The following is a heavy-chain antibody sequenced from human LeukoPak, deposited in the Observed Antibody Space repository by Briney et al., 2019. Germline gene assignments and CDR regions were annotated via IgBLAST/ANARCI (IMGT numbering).Heavy chain of an antibody. Sequence: SETLSLTCAVYGGSLSGYYWSWIRQPPGKGREWSGEINYSADANYNPYLKSRVTISVDTSKTQFSPQLTSVPAADTAVYYCARSYYDSSGPYAVWGEGTTVTVSS. V-gene: IGHV4-34*01. D-gene: IGHD3-22*01. CDR1: GGSLSGYY. CDR3: ARSYYDSSGPYAV. CDR2: INYSADA. J-gene: IGHJ6*04.